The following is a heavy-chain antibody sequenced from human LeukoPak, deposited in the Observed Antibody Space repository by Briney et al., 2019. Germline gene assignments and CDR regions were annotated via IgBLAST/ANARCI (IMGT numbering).Heavy chain of an antibody. D-gene: IGHD5-24*01. CDR1: GYTFTSYG. Sequence: ASVKVSCKAAGYTFTSYGICWVRQAPGHGLEWMGWISTSNGNTYYAQKLQGRVTMTTDTSTSTAYMELRSLRSDDTAVYYCARDGDGYNFPYGDYWGQGTLVTVSS. V-gene: IGHV1-18*01. J-gene: IGHJ4*02. CDR3: ARDGDGYNFPYGDY. CDR2: ISTSNGNT.